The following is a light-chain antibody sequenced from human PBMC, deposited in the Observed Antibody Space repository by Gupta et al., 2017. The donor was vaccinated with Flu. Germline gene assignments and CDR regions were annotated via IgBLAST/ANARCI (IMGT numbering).Light chain of an antibody. V-gene: IGLV2-14*01. J-gene: IGLJ3*02. CDR2: EVS. CDR1: SSDVGAYNY. CDR3: SSYTGTVTV. Sequence: QSALPQPASVSESPGQAITISCTGTSSDVGAYNYVSWYQQHPGKAPKLLIYEVSDRPSGVSNRFSGSKSGNTASLTISGLQAEDEADYYCSSYTGTVTVFGGGTNVAVL.